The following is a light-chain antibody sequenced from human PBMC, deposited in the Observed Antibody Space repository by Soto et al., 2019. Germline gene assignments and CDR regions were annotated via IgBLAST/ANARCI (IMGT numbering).Light chain of an antibody. CDR1: QDISNY. Sequence: DIQMTQSPSSLSASVGDRVTITCQASQDISNYLNWYQQKPGKAPKLLIYDASNLETGVPSRFSGSESGTDFTFTISSLQPEDIATYYCQQYDNPPPYTFGQGTKLEIK. V-gene: IGKV1-33*01. CDR2: DAS. CDR3: QQYDNPPPYT. J-gene: IGKJ2*01.